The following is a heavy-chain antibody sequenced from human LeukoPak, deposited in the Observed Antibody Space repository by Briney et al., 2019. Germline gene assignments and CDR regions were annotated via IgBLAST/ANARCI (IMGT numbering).Heavy chain of an antibody. CDR3: ARGGENSGFDY. CDR2: ISSLSNYI. J-gene: IGHJ4*02. CDR1: RFTFTNYS. Sequence: GGSLRLSCAASRFTFTNYSMNWVRQAPGKGLEWVSSISSLSNYIYYADSVKGRFTISRDNAKNSLYLQMNSLRAEDTALYYCARGGENSGFDYWGPGTLVIVSS. V-gene: IGHV3-21*01. D-gene: IGHD6-19*01.